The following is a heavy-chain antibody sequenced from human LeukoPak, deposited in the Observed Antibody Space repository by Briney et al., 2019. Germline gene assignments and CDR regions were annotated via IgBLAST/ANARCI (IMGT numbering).Heavy chain of an antibody. CDR2: ISSSSSTI. CDR1: GFTFSSYS. J-gene: IGHJ4*02. V-gene: IGHV3-48*02. D-gene: IGHD3-22*01. CDR3: ARDYYDSSGYHIPRFDY. Sequence: GGSLRLSCAASGFTFSSYSMNWVRQAPGKGLEWVSYISSSSSTIYYADSVKGRFTISRDNAKNSLYLQMNSLRDEDTAVYYCARDYYDSSGYHIPRFDYWGQGTLVTVPS.